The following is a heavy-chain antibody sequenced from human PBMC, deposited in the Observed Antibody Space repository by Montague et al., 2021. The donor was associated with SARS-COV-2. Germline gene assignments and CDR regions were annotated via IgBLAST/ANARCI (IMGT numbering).Heavy chain of an antibody. D-gene: IGHD3-10*01. V-gene: IGHV4-34*12. CDR2: VIHSGTT. CDR1: GASFSGYY. J-gene: IGHJ6*02. CDR3: ASEELFYYGSGSYYSSALDD. Sequence: SETLSLTCHVYGASFSGYYWSWVRQSPGKGLEWIGEVIHSGTTNYNPSLKGRVTISIDSSNNRFSLRLTSLTAADTGVYYCASEELFYYGSGSYYSSALDDWGQGTTVTVSS.